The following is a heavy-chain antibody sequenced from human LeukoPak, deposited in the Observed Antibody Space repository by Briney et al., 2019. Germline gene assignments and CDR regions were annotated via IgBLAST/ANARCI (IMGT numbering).Heavy chain of an antibody. CDR2: INHSGST. CDR1: GGSFSGYY. D-gene: IGHD3-10*01. V-gene: IGHV4-34*01. CDR3: ARELLWFGESL. Sequence: PSETLSLTCAVYGGSFSGYYWSWIRQPPGKGLEWIGEINHSGSTNYNPSLKSRVTISVDTSKNQFSLKLSSVTAADTAVYYCARELLWFGESLWGQGTLVTVSS. J-gene: IGHJ4*02.